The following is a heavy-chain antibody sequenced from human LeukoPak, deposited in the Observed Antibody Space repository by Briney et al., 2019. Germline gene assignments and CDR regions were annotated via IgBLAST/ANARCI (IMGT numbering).Heavy chain of an antibody. V-gene: IGHV4-34*01. J-gene: IGHJ4*02. CDR2: INHSGST. CDR1: GGSFSGYY. CDR3: ARGRRISGWYGY. Sequence: SETLSLTCAVYGGSFSGYYWSWIRQPPGKGLEWIGEINHSGSTNYNPSLKSRVTISVDTSKNQFSLKLSSVTAADTAVYYCARGRRISGWYGYWGQGTLVTVSS. D-gene: IGHD6-19*01.